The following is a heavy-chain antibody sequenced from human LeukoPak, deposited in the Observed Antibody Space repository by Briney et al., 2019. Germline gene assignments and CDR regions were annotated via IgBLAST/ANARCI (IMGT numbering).Heavy chain of an antibody. D-gene: IGHD3-3*01. CDR3: ARESAFHADFWTDYYYMDV. CDR2: IYHSGST. V-gene: IGHV4-30-2*01. CDR1: GGSISSGGYS. Sequence: SSETLSLTCAVSGGSISSGGYSWSWIRQPPGKGLEWIGYIYHSGSTYYNPSLKSRVTISVDTSKNQFSLKLSSVTAADTAVYYCARESAFHADFWTDYYYMDVWGKGTTVTVSS. J-gene: IGHJ6*03.